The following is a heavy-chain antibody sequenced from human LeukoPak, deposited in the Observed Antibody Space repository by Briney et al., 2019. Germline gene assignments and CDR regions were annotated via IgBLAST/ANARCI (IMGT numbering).Heavy chain of an antibody. V-gene: IGHV4-59*08. D-gene: IGHD2-15*01. CDR2: IYYSGST. CDR3: ARRGGAFDI. CDR1: GGSISSYY. J-gene: IGHJ3*02. Sequence: MPSETLSLTCTVSGGSISSYYWSWIGQPPGKGLEWIGYIYYSGSTNYNPSLKSRVTISVDTSKNQFSLKLSSVTAADTAVYYCARRGGAFDIWGQGTMVTVSS.